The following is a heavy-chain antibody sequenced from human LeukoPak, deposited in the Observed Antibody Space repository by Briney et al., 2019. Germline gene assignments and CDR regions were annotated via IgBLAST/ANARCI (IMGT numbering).Heavy chain of an antibody. V-gene: IGHV4-59*08. J-gene: IGHJ3*02. Sequence: SETLSLTCTVSGGSMSTYYWSWIRQPPGKGLEWIGNIYNSGSTNYNPSLKGRVTMSEDTAKNHFSLKLSSVTAADTAVYYCAVNSTKHAFDIWGQGTMVTVSS. CDR3: AVNSTKHAFDI. D-gene: IGHD5/OR15-5a*01. CDR2: IYNSGST. CDR1: GGSMSTYY.